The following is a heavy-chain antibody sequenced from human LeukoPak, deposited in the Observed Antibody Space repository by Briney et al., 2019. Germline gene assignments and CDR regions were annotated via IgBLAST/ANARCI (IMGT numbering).Heavy chain of an antibody. CDR1: GGTFSSYA. D-gene: IGHD2-2*01. CDR3: ARGTSPAHYYYYYGMDV. Sequence: SVKLSCKASGGTFSSYAINWVRQAPGQGHEWMGRINPILGIANYAQKFQGRVTITADKSTSTAFMELSSLRSEATAVYYCARGTSPAHYYYYYGMDVWGQGTTVTVSS. CDR2: INPILGIA. V-gene: IGHV1-69*04. J-gene: IGHJ6*02.